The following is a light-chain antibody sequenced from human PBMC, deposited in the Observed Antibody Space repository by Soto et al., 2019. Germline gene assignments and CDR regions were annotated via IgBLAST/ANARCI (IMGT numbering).Light chain of an antibody. Sequence: EIVMTQSPATLSVSPGERATLSCRASQTVSSNLAWYQQKPGQAPRLLIYRASTRATGIPARFSGSGSGTEFTLTISSLQSEDFALYYCQQYNNWPWTFGQGTKVEIK. J-gene: IGKJ1*01. CDR3: QQYNNWPWT. CDR2: RAS. V-gene: IGKV3-15*01. CDR1: QTVSSN.